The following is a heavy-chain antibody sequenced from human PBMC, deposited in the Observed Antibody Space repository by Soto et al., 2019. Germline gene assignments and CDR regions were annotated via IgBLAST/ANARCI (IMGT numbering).Heavy chain of an antibody. V-gene: IGHV1-3*01. CDR1: GYSFSNYA. CDR3: ARDWRPSSFYYYGMDV. CDR2: INAGNGNT. D-gene: IGHD3-3*01. J-gene: IGHJ6*02. Sequence: QVQLVQSGAEVKKPGASVKVSCKASGYSFSNYAMYWVRQAPGQRLEWMGWINAGNGNTKYSQKFQGRITITRDTSASTAFMEMSSLRSEDTAVYYCARDWRPSSFYYYGMDVWGQGTTVTVSS.